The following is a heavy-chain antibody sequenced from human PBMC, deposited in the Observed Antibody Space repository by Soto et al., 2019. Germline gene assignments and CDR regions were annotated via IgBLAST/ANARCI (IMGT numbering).Heavy chain of an antibody. CDR2: IYSGGST. V-gene: IGHV3-53*01. D-gene: IGHD3-10*01. CDR1: GFTVSSNY. Sequence: EVQLVESGGGLIQPGGSLRLSCAASGFTVSSNYMSWVRQAPGKGLEWVSVIYSGGSTYYADSVKGRFTISSDNSKNTLYLQMNSLRDEDTAVYYCARESRRGHYYYYGMDVWGKGTTVTVSS. J-gene: IGHJ6*04. CDR3: ARESRRGHYYYYGMDV.